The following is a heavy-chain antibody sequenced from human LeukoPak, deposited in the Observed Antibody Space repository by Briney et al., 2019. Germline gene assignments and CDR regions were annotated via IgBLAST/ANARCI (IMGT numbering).Heavy chain of an antibody. Sequence: GGSLRLSCAASGFTFSSYAMSWVRQAPGKGLEWVANIKQDGSEKYYVDSVKGRFTISRDNAKNSLYLQMNSLRAEDTAVYYCARGYGGYVKSDYWGQGTLVTVSS. V-gene: IGHV3-7*04. CDR2: IKQDGSEK. J-gene: IGHJ4*02. CDR3: ARGYGGYVKSDY. D-gene: IGHD5-12*01. CDR1: GFTFSSYA.